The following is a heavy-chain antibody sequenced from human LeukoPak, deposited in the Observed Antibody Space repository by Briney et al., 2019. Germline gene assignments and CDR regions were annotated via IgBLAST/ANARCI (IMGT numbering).Heavy chain of an antibody. CDR3: ARRPLGAAAVY. Sequence: GGSLRLSCAASGFTFSSYAMSWVRQAPGKGLEWVSAISGSGGGTYYADSVKGRFTISRDNSKNTLYLQMNSLRAEDTAVYYCARRPLGAAAVYWGQGTLVTVSS. CDR2: ISGSGGGT. J-gene: IGHJ4*02. V-gene: IGHV3-23*01. CDR1: GFTFSSYA. D-gene: IGHD6-13*01.